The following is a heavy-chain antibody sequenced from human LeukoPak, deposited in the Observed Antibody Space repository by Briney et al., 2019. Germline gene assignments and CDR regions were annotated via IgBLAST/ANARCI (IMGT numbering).Heavy chain of an antibody. V-gene: IGHV3-9*01. Sequence: GGSLRLSCAAPGFTFDDYAMHWVRQAPGKGLEWVSGISWNSGSIGYADSVKGRFTISRDNANNALHLQMNSLRAEDTAVYYCARVFWETVNTGYYSDFWGPGTLVTVSS. D-gene: IGHD3-22*01. J-gene: IGHJ4*02. CDR1: GFTFDDYA. CDR2: ISWNSGSI. CDR3: ARVFWETVNTGYYSDF.